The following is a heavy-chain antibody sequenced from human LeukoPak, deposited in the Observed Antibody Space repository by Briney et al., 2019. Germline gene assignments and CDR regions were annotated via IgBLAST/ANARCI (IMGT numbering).Heavy chain of an antibody. CDR1: GGSISSSSYY. D-gene: IGHD3-10*01. J-gene: IGHJ5*02. V-gene: IGHV4-39*07. CDR3: AREGPRYYGSGSNNWFDP. CDR2: IYYSGST. Sequence: SETLSLTCTVSGGSISSSSYYWGWIRQPPGKGLEWIGSIYYSGSTYYNPSLKSRVTISVDTSKNQFSLKLSSVTAADTAVYYCAREGPRYYGSGSNNWFDPWGQGTLVTVSS.